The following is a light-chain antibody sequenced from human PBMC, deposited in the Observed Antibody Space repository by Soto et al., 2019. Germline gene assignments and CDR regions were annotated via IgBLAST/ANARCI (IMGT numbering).Light chain of an antibody. CDR2: SNN. CDR3: ASWDDRLGAVI. V-gene: IGLV1-47*02. J-gene: IGLJ2*01. Sequence: QSVLTQPPSASGTPGQRVFISCSGSSSNIGGTNYAYWYQQLPGAAPKLLMHSNNLRPSGVPERISGSKSGTLASLAISGLRSEDEAVYYCASWDDRLGAVIFGGGTKSPS. CDR1: SSNIGGTNY.